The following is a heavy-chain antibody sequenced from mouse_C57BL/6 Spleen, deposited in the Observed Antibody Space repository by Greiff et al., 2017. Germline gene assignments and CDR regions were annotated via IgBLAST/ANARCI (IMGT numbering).Heavy chain of an antibody. D-gene: IGHD2-2*01. CDR1: GYSITSGYY. CDR3: AGRIYYGYDAWFAY. V-gene: IGHV3-6*01. CDR2: ISYDGSN. J-gene: IGHJ3*01. Sequence: EVQRVESGPGLVKPSQSLSLTCSVTGYSITSGYYWNWIRQFPGNKLEWMGYISYDGSNNYNPSLKNRISITRDTSKNQFFLKLNSVTTEDTATYYCAGRIYYGYDAWFAYWGQGTLVTVSA.